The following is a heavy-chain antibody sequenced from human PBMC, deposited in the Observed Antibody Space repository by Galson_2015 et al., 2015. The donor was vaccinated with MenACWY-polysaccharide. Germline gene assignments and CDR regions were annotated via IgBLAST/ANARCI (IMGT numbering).Heavy chain of an antibody. J-gene: IGHJ6*02. V-gene: IGHV1-69*13. Sequence: SVKVSCKASGGTFSSYAISWVRQAPGQGLEWMGGIIPIFGTANYAQKFQGRVTITADESTSTAYMELSSLRSEDTAVYYCARSPSRYYFWSGDPADCYYGMDVWAQGTTVTVSS. CDR2: IIPIFGTA. CDR1: GGTFSSYA. D-gene: IGHD3-3*01. CDR3: ARSPSRYYFWSGDPADCYYGMDV.